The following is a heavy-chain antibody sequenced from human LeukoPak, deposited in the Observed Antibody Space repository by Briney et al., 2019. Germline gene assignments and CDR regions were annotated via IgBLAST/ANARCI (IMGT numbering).Heavy chain of an antibody. CDR1: GFTFSSYG. Sequence: GRSLRLSCAASGFTFSSYGMHWVRQAPGKGLEWVAVIWYDGSNKYYADSVKGRFTISRDNSKNTLYLQMNSLRIEDTAVYYCAKALVATASYFDYWGQGTRVTVSS. V-gene: IGHV3-33*06. D-gene: IGHD5-12*01. CDR2: IWYDGSNK. J-gene: IGHJ4*02. CDR3: AKALVATASYFDY.